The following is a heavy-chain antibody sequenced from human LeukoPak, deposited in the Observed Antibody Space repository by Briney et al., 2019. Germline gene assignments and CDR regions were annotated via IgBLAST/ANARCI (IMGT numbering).Heavy chain of an antibody. CDR1: GGSISSGSHY. J-gene: IGHJ4*02. CDR3: ARDGRLEGCGGDCYPDY. CDR2: IYTSGST. Sequence: SQTLSLTCTVSGGSISSGSHYWRWIRQPAGKGLEWIARIYTSGSTNYNPSLESRVTISVETSRNQFPLKLSSVTAADTAVYYCARDGRLEGCGGDCYPDYWGQGTLVPVSS. V-gene: IGHV4-61*02. D-gene: IGHD2-21*01.